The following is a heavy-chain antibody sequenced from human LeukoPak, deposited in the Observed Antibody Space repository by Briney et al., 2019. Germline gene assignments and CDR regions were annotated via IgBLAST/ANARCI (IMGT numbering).Heavy chain of an antibody. CDR2: TYPGDSDT. D-gene: IGHD3-22*01. J-gene: IGHJ6*03. CDR1: GYSFTNYW. CDR3: ARRIYDTSGDYMDV. Sequence: GESLKISCKGSGYSFTNYWIGWVRQMPGKGLEWIGITYPGDSDTKYSPSFQGRVTISADKSISTAYLQWSSLKASDTAMYYCARRIYDTSGDYMDVWGKGTTVTVSS. V-gene: IGHV5-51*01.